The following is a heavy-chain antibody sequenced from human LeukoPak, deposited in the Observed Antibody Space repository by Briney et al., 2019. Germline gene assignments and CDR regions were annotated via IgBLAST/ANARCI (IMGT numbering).Heavy chain of an antibody. V-gene: IGHV3-30*04. Sequence: GGSLRLSWAASGFTFSSYAMHWVRQAPGKGLEWVAVISYDGSNKYYADSVKGRFTISRDNSKNTLYLQMNSLRAEDTAVYYCAGEGYSYGYDYWGQGTLVTVSS. CDR2: ISYDGSNK. CDR3: AGEGYSYGYDY. CDR1: GFTFSSYA. D-gene: IGHD5-18*01. J-gene: IGHJ4*02.